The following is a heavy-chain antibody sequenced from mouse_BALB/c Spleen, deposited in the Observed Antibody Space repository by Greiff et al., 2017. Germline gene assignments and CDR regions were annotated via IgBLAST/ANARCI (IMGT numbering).Heavy chain of an antibody. D-gene: IGHD1-2*01. V-gene: IGHV2-9*02. Sequence: QVQLQQSGPGLVAPSQSLSITCTVSGFSLTSYGVHWVRQPPGKGLEWLGVIWAGGSTNYNSALMSRLSISKDNSKSQVFLKMNSLQTDDTAMYYCARDQRGSSYGYGGFAYWGQGTLVTVSA. J-gene: IGHJ3*01. CDR1: GFSLTSYG. CDR3: ARDQRGSSYGYGGFAY. CDR2: IWAGGST.